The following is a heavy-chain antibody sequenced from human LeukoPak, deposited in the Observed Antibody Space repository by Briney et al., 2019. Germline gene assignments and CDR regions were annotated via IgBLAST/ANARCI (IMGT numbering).Heavy chain of an antibody. J-gene: IGHJ5*02. CDR3: ARVSGGTWRWFDP. V-gene: IGHV4-61*01. CDR1: GYSISSGYY. CDR2: IYYSGST. Sequence: SETLSLTCTVSGYSISSGYYWSWIRQPPGKGLEWIGYIYYSGSTNYNPSLKSRVTISVDTPKNQFSLNLSSVTAADTAVYYCARVSGGTWRWFDPWGQGTLVTVSS. D-gene: IGHD2-15*01.